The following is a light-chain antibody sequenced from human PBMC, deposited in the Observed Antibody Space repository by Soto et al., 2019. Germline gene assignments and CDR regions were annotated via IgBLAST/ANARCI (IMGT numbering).Light chain of an antibody. CDR1: QGVNSLF. V-gene: IGKV3-20*01. J-gene: IGKJ1*01. Sequence: EIVLTQSPGTLSLSPGERATLSCRSSQGVNSLFFGWHQQKPGQSPRLLIYGATNRAAGIPDRFSGSGSGTDFTLTISRLEPEDSAVYFCQQYGISPKTFGQGTKVGIK. CDR3: QQYGISPKT. CDR2: GAT.